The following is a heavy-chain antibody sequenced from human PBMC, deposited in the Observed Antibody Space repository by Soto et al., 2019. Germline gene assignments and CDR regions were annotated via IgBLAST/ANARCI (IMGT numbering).Heavy chain of an antibody. J-gene: IGHJ5*02. V-gene: IGHV4-34*01. D-gene: IGHD3-22*01. Sequence: PSETLSLTCAVYGGSFSGYYWSWIRQPPGKGLEWIGEINHSGSTNYNPSLKSRVTISVDTSKNQFSLKLSSVTAADTAVYYCARGKRWGLITMTQWSWWFDPWGQGTQVTVSS. CDR3: ARGKRWGLITMTQWSWWFDP. CDR2: INHSGST. CDR1: GGSFSGYY.